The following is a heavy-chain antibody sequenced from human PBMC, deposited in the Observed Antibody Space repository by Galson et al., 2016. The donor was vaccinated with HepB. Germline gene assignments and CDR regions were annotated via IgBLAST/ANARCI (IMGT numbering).Heavy chain of an antibody. Sequence: SLRLSCAASGFPFSTYAMSWVRQAPGKGLEWVSTICSSDYSDDCTYYADSVKGRFTISRDNSRNTLYLQMNSLRAEDTALYYCANTYRSPDYYNGMDVWGQGTTVTVSS. J-gene: IGHJ6*02. CDR3: ANTYRSPDYYNGMDV. CDR2: ICSSDYSDDCT. CDR1: GFPFSTYA. V-gene: IGHV3-23*01. D-gene: IGHD1-26*01.